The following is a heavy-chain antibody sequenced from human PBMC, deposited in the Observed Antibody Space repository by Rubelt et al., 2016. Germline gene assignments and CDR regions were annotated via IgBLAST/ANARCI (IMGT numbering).Heavy chain of an antibody. Sequence: EVQLVESGGGLVQPGGSLRLSCTTSGFTLSSYWMHWVRQAPGKGPVWVSRIGPDGSTTNYTDSVKGRFTISRDNAKNTLYLQMNSLRVEDTAVYYCARDHPYTEAVGDAFDIWGQGTTVTASS. V-gene: IGHV3-74*01. J-gene: IGHJ3*02. CDR1: GFTLSSYW. CDR2: IGPDGSTT. D-gene: IGHD1-26*01. CDR3: ARDHPYTEAVGDAFDI.